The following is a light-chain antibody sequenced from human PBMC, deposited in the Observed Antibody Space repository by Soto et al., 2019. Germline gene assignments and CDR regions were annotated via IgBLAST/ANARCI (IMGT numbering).Light chain of an antibody. CDR3: SSYRSGGTFV. V-gene: IGLV2-14*02. CDR1: ISDIGTYNL. CDR2: VVS. J-gene: IGLJ1*01. Sequence: QSALTQPASVSGSPGQSITISCTGSISDIGTYNLVSWHQQHPGKAPKVLISVVSNRPSGVSNRFSGSKSGNTASLTISGLQAEDEADYYCSSYRSGGTFVFGSGTKLTVL.